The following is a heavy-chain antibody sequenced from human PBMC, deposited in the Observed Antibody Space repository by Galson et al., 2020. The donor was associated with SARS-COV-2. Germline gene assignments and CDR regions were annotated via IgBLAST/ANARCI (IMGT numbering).Heavy chain of an antibody. V-gene: IGHV3-72*01. CDR3: ARALVLMRYYYDSSGYYFQGLDV. J-gene: IGHJ6*02. Sequence: TGGSMRLSCAASGFTFSNHYMDWVRQAPGKGLEWVGRTRNKANSSTPEYAASVKGRFTISRDDSKNSLYLQMNSLKTEDTAVYYCARALVLMRYYYDSSGYYFQGLDVWGQGTTVTVSS. D-gene: IGHD3-22*01. CDR2: TRNKANSSTP. CDR1: GFTFSNHY.